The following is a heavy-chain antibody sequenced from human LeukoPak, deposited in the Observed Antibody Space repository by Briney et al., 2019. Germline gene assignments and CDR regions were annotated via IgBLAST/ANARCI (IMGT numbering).Heavy chain of an antibody. CDR1: GGSISSYY. J-gene: IGHJ4*02. D-gene: IGHD3-10*01. V-gene: IGHV4-59*01. Sequence: SETLSLTCTVSGGSISSYYWSWIRQPPGKGLEWIGYIYYSGSTNYNPSLKSRVTLSVDTSKNQFSLKLSSVTAADTAVYYCARGLWFGELWAFDYWGQGTLVTVSS. CDR2: IYYSGST. CDR3: ARGLWFGELWAFDY.